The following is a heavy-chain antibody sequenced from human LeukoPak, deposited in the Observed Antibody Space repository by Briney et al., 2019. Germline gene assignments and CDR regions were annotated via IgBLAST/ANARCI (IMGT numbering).Heavy chain of an antibody. D-gene: IGHD4-17*01. V-gene: IGHV3-33*01. J-gene: IGHJ5*02. CDR2: IWYDGSNK. CDR3: ARAADYEYNWFDP. CDR1: GFTFSSYG. Sequence: GRSLRLSCAASGFTFSSYGMHWVRQAPGKGLEWVAVIWYDGSNKCYADSVKGRFTISRDNSKNTLYLQMNSLRAEDTAVYYCARAADYEYNWFDPWGQGTLVTVSS.